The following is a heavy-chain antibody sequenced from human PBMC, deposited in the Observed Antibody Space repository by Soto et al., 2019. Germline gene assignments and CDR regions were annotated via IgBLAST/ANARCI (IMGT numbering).Heavy chain of an antibody. V-gene: IGHV1-69*01. CDR2: FIPVYRTL. J-gene: IGHJ4*02. CDR3: AKDSLGNFWSGYYGY. CDR1: GGSFGKSA. D-gene: IGHD3-3*01. Sequence: VKVSCKASGGSFGKSAINWVRQTPGQGLEWLGGFIPVYRTLNYAQKFQGRVTITADESTGTAYMTLSSLASDDTAVYYCAKDSLGNFWSGYYGYWGQGTLVTVSS.